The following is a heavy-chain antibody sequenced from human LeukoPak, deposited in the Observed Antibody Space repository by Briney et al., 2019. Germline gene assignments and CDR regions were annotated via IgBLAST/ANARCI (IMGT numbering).Heavy chain of an antibody. CDR3: AKNRRDGYANFDY. J-gene: IGHJ4*02. Sequence: GGSLRLSCAASGFNFGSYAMSWVRQAPRKALEWVSLISGDGISTYYADSVKGRFTISRDNFKETVYLQMSSLRAEDTAVYYCAKNRRDGYANFDYWGQGTLVTVSS. V-gene: IGHV3-23*01. CDR2: ISGDGIST. D-gene: IGHD5-24*01. CDR1: GFNFGSYA.